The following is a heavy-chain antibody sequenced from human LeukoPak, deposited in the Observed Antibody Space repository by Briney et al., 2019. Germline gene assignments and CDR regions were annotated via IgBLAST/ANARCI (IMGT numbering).Heavy chain of an antibody. CDR3: AKDMRYYYDSSGLDY. V-gene: IGHV3-30*18. D-gene: IGHD3-22*01. J-gene: IGHJ4*02. CDR2: ISYDGSNK. CDR1: GFTFSSYG. Sequence: GGSLRLSCAASGFTFSSYGMHWVRQAPGKGLEWVAVISYDGSNKYYADSVKGRFTISRDNAKNSLYLQMNSLRAEDTALYYCAKDMRYYYDSSGLDYWGQGTLVTVSS.